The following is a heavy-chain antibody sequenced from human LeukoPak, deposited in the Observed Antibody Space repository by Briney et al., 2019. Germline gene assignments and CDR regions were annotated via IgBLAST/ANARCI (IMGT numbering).Heavy chain of an antibody. D-gene: IGHD4-17*01. CDR2: INHSGST. Sequence: SETLSLTCAVYGGSFSGYYWSWIRQPPGKGLEWIGEINHSGSTNYNPSLKSRVTISVDTSKNQFSLKLSSVTVEDTAVYYCARVGARQVLEYWGQGTLVTVSS. CDR1: GGSFSGYY. V-gene: IGHV4-34*01. CDR3: ARVGARQVLEY. J-gene: IGHJ4*02.